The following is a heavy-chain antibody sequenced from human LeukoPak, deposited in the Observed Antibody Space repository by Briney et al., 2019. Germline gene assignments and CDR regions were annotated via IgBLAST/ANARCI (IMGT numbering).Heavy chain of an antibody. J-gene: IGHJ3*02. Sequence: GASVKVSCKASGYTFTGYYMHWVRQAPGQGLEWMGWINPNSGGTNYAQKFQGRVTMTRDTSISTAYMELSRLRSDDTAVYYCARDSCSGGSCYSLDASDIWGQGTMVTVSS. D-gene: IGHD2-15*01. CDR3: ARDSCSGGSCYSLDASDI. CDR2: INPNSGGT. V-gene: IGHV1-2*02. CDR1: GYTFTGYY.